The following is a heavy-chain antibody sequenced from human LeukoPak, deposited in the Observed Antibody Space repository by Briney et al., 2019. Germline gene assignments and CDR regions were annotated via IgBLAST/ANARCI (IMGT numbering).Heavy chain of an antibody. Sequence: SETLSLTCTVSGGSISSGDYYWSWIRQHPGKGLEWIGYIYYSGSTYYNPSLKSRVTISVDTSKNQFSLKLSSVTAADTAVYYCARGLISTVTTRYFDYWGQGTLVTVSS. J-gene: IGHJ4*02. D-gene: IGHD4-17*01. V-gene: IGHV4-31*03. CDR1: GGSISSGDYY. CDR3: ARGLISTVTTRYFDY. CDR2: IYYSGST.